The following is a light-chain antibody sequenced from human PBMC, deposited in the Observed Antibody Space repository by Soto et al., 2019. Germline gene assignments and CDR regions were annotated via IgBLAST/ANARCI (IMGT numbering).Light chain of an antibody. CDR1: QSITTY. CDR2: AAS. Sequence: DIQMTQSPSTLSASVGDRVTITCRASQSITTYVNWYQQKLGKAPTLLIHAASSLQSGVPSRFSGSASGTDFTLTISSLQPEDFATYFCQQCYSSPRTFGQGTKV. CDR3: QQCYSSPRT. J-gene: IGKJ1*01. V-gene: IGKV1-39*01.